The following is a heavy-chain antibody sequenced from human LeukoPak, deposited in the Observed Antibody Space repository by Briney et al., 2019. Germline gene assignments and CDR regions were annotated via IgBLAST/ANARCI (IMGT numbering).Heavy chain of an antibody. Sequence: GGSLRLSCAASGFTVITNDMTWVRQAPGKGLEWVSGLYSEGNTKYADSVQGRFTISRDNSKNTLYLEMNSLSPDDTAVYYCARGVEPLAANTLAYWGQGTLVTVSS. CDR3: ARGVEPLAANTLAY. D-gene: IGHD1-14*01. CDR1: GFTVITND. J-gene: IGHJ4*02. CDR2: LYSEGNT. V-gene: IGHV3-53*01.